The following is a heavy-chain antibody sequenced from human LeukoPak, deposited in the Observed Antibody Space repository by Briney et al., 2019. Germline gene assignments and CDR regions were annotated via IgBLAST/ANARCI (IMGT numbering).Heavy chain of an antibody. CDR1: GSTFSSYG. D-gene: IGHD3-22*01. CDR2: IWYDGSNK. CDR3: ASPGGDYYDSSGYFY. V-gene: IGHV3-33*01. J-gene: IGHJ4*02. Sequence: PGGSLRLSCAASGSTFSSYGMHWVRQAPGKGLEWVAVIWYDGSNKYYADSVKGRFTISRDNSKNTLYLQMNSLRAEDTAVYYCASPGGDYYDSSGYFYWGQGTLVTVSS.